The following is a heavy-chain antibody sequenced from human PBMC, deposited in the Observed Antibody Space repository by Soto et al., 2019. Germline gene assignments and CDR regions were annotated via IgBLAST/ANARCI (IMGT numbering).Heavy chain of an antibody. CDR1: GDSISTYY. Sequence: SETLSLTCTVSGDSISTYYWSWIRQPPGKGLEWIGYLYDSGSTHYNPSLKSRITISVDTSKNQFSLKLTSVTAADTAVYYCARENYYGSGTYFRLDVWDQGTRVTVSS. D-gene: IGHD3-10*01. CDR3: ARENYYGSGTYFRLDV. CDR2: LYDSGST. J-gene: IGHJ6*02. V-gene: IGHV4-59*01.